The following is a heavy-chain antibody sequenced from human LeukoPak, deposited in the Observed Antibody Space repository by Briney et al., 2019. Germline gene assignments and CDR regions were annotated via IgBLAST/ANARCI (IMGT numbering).Heavy chain of an antibody. CDR1: GGSISTFY. V-gene: IGHV4-59*08. J-gene: IGHJ4*02. Sequence: SETLSLTCTAPGGSISTFYWSWIRQRPGKGLKWLGHIYYSGTTNYNPSLKSRVTISVDMSKSQFSLTLSSVTAADTALYYCARHGPLYDIWSAQFYFDYWGQGTLVAVSS. CDR3: ARHGPLYDIWSAQFYFDY. CDR2: IYYSGTT. D-gene: IGHD3-3*01.